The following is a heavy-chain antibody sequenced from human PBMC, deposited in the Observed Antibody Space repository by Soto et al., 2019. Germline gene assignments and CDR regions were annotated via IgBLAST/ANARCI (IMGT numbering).Heavy chain of an antibody. CDR3: VIPNYYDTSGYYGPQEMWGY. D-gene: IGHD3-22*01. V-gene: IGHV3-64D*06. Sequence: GGSLRLSCSTSGFTFSTYTMHWVRQAPGKGLEYVSAIRSNGGSTYYADSVKGRFTISGDNSKNTLYLQMSSLRPEDTAVYYCVIPNYYDTSGYYGPQEMWGYWGQGTLVTVSS. CDR1: GFTFSTYT. CDR2: IRSNGGST. J-gene: IGHJ4*02.